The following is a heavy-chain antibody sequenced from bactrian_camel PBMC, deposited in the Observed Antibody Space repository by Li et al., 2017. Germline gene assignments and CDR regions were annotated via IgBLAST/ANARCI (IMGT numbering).Heavy chain of an antibody. D-gene: IGHD2*01. J-gene: IGHJ6*01. CDR2: MYSGESTT. Sequence: VQLVESGGGSAQAGGSLKLSCVASGYAYSDGYCLGWFRQATGKEREGVAQMYSGESTTYYADSVKGRFTIPHDNAKRTLYLQMNSLKPENTAMYQCASALAGGIWADVVRGLGYWTLGTQVTVS. V-gene: IGHV3S59*01. CDR1: GYAYSDGYC. CDR3: ASALAGGIWADVVRGLGY.